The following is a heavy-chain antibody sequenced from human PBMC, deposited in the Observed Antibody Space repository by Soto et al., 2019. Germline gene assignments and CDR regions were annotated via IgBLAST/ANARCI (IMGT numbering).Heavy chain of an antibody. CDR2: ITGDTLEA. CDR1: GYTFNRYA. V-gene: IGHV1-18*01. J-gene: IGHJ5*02. Sequence: QVQLVQSGAEVRKPGASVTVSCKASGYTFNRYAISWLRQAPGQGPGWMGSITGDTLEASYARKFQGRVTLTRNTSTSTVYMELRSLRDDDTAGYYCARDRPTDHWGQGTLVTVSS. CDR3: ARDRPTDH.